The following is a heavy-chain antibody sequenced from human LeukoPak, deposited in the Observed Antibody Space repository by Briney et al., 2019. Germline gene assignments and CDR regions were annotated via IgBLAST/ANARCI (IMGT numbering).Heavy chain of an antibody. CDR3: AKDSAVAGSGDAFDI. CDR2: ISWNSGSI. V-gene: IGHV3-9*01. CDR1: GFTFDDYA. Sequence: GGSLRLSCAASGFTFDDYAMHWVRQALGKGLEWVSGISWNSGSIGYADSAKGRFTISRDNAKNSLYLQMNNLRAEDTALYYCAKDSAVAGSGDAFDIWGQGTMVTVSS. J-gene: IGHJ3*02. D-gene: IGHD6-19*01.